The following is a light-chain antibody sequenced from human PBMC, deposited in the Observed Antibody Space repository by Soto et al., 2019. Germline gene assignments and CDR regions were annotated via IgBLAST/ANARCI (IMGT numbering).Light chain of an antibody. V-gene: IGKV1-9*01. Sequence: DIQLTQSPSFLSASVGDRVTITCRASQGIRSYLAWYQRKPGKAPKLLIYAASTLQSGVPSRFSGSGSGTEFTLTISSLQPEDFATYYCQQLNSYPVTFGQGTKVEIK. J-gene: IGKJ1*01. CDR1: QGIRSY. CDR2: AAS. CDR3: QQLNSYPVT.